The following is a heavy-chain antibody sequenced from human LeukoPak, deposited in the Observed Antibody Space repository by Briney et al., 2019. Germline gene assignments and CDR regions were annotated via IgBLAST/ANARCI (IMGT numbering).Heavy chain of an antibody. CDR3: ARIPVTPVPAFDI. Sequence: PSETLSLTCAVYGGSFSGYYWSWIRQPPGKGLEWIGYIYYSGSTNYNPSLKSRVTISVDTSKNQFSLKLSSVTAADTAVYYCARIPVTPVPAFDIWGQGTMVTVSS. D-gene: IGHD4-4*01. CDR2: IYYSGST. CDR1: GGSFSGYY. V-gene: IGHV4-59*01. J-gene: IGHJ3*02.